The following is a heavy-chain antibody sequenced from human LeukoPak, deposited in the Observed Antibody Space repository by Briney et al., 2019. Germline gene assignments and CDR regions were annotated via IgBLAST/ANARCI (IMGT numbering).Heavy chain of an antibody. J-gene: IGHJ4*02. D-gene: IGHD1-26*01. CDR2: ISNSGGST. Sequence: GGSLRLSCAASGFTFSSYAMSWVRQAPGKGLEWVSVISNSGGSTFYADSVKGRFTISRDNSKNTLYLQMNSLRAEDTAVYYCAKKISGNYLFDSWGQGTLVTVSS. CDR1: GFTFSSYA. V-gene: IGHV3-23*01. CDR3: AKKISGNYLFDS.